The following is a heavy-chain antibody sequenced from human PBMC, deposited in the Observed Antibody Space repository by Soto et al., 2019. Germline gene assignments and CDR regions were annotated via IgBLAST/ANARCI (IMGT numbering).Heavy chain of an antibody. CDR3: AKPFGVDIPTYYYYGMDV. CDR2: ISGSGGST. Sequence: EVQLLESGGGLVQPGGSLRLSCAASGFTFSSYAMSWVRQAPGKGLEWVSAISGSGGSTYYADSVKGRFTISRDNSKNTLYLQMNSLRAEDTAVYYCAKPFGVDIPTYYYYGMDVWGQGTTVTVSS. CDR1: GFTFSSYA. D-gene: IGHD3-3*01. V-gene: IGHV3-23*01. J-gene: IGHJ6*02.